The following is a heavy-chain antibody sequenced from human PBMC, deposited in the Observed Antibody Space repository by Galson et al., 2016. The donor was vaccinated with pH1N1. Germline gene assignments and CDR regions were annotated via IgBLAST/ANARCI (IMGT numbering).Heavy chain of an antibody. Sequence: QSGAEVKKPGESLKISCKGSGYSFTSYWIGWVRQMPGKGLECMGIIYPGDSDTRYSPSFQGQVTISADKSISTASLQWSSLKASDTAMYYCALIQEKYGDYGNWFDPWGQGTLVTVSA. CDR2: IYPGDSDT. CDR3: ALIQEKYGDYGNWFDP. J-gene: IGHJ5*02. V-gene: IGHV5-51*01. D-gene: IGHD4-17*01. CDR1: GYSFTSYW.